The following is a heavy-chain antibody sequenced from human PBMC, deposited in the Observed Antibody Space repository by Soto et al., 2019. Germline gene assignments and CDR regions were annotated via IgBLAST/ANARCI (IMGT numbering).Heavy chain of an antibody. CDR1: GVTFTSYA. V-gene: IGHV3-23*01. Sequence: GGSLRLSCAASGVTFTSYAMTWVRQVPGGGLQWVSSISKSGDSTYYADSVKGRFTTSRDNSKNTLYLQMNSLRAEDTAIYYCAKGSFGFDYWGQGTLVTVSS. CDR3: AKGSFGFDY. J-gene: IGHJ4*02. CDR2: ISKSGDST. D-gene: IGHD3-10*01.